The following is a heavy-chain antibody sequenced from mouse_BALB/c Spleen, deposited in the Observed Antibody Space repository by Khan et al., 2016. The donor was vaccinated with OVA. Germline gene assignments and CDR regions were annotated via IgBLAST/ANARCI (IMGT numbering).Heavy chain of an antibody. CDR1: GYIFTNYW. Sequence: QVQLQQSGPELVRPGASMKLSCKASGYIFTNYWMHWVKQRPGQGLVWIGMIDPSNSETRLNQQFKDKATLNVDKSSNTAYMQLSSLTSEDSAVXYCGRRGRQEFTYWGQGTLVTVCA. J-gene: IGHJ3*01. V-gene: IGHV1-74*01. D-gene: IGHD6-1*01. CDR2: IDPSNSET. CDR3: GRRGRQEFTY.